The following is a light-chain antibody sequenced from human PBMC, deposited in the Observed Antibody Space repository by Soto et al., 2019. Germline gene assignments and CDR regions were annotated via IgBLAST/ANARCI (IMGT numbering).Light chain of an antibody. CDR3: AAWDDSLVV. CDR1: SSNIGSAY. V-gene: IGLV1-47*01. CDR2: RNN. Sequence: QSVLTQPPSASGTPGQTVTIPCSGSSSNIGSAYIYWYQHLPGTAPKLLIYRNNQRPSGVPDRFSASKSGTSASLAISGLRSEDDADYYCAAWDDSLVVFGGGTQLTVL. J-gene: IGLJ2*01.